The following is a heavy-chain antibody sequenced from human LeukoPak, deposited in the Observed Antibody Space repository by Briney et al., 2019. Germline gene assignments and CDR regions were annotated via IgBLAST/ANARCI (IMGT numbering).Heavy chain of an antibody. CDR1: GFTLSSFS. CDR2: INYKGGTT. Sequence: GGSLRLSCAASGFTLSSFSMHWVRQSPGRGLEYVSAINYKGGTTYYTDSVKGRFTISRDNSKNTLYLQMASLRDEDMGVYYCARVGPATAFDYWGQGTQVTVSS. CDR3: ARVGPATAFDY. J-gene: IGHJ4*02. V-gene: IGHV3-64*02.